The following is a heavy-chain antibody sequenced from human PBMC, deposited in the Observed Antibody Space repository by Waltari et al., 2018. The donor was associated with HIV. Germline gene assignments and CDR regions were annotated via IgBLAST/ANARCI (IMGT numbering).Heavy chain of an antibody. J-gene: IGHJ4*02. Sequence: EVQLVESGGGLVQPGGSLRLSCAASGFTFSTYWMGWVRQAPGKGLEGVANIKQDGSEKFYLDSVKGRFTISRDNAKNSIYLQMNSLTAEDTAIYYCTRDGSGWSNYWGQGTLVTVSS. CDR3: TRDGSGWSNY. D-gene: IGHD6-19*01. CDR1: GFTFSTYW. CDR2: IKQDGSEK. V-gene: IGHV3-7*01.